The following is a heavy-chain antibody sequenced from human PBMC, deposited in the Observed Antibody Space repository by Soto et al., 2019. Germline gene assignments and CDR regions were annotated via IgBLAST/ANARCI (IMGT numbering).Heavy chain of an antibody. CDR2: IWYDGSNK. Sequence: QVQLVESGGGVVQPGRSLRLSCAASGFTFSSYGMHWVRQAPGKGLEWVAVIWYDGSNKYYADSVKGRFTISRDNSKNTLYLQMNSLRAEDTAVYYCARDVNGDYDYVPEEGYYYYYYGMDVWGQGTTVTVSS. J-gene: IGHJ6*02. CDR3: ARDVNGDYDYVPEEGYYYYYYGMDV. V-gene: IGHV3-33*01. D-gene: IGHD4-17*01. CDR1: GFTFSSYG.